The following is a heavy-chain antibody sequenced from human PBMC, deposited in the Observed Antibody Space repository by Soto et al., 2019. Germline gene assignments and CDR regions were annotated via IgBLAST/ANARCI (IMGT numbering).Heavy chain of an antibody. V-gene: IGHV3-33*01. CDR1: GFSFTSHG. CDR3: ARDARQLATYGMDV. Sequence: QVHLVESGGNVVQPGWSLRLSCAASGFSFTSHGMHWVRQAPGKGLEWVAHLWSDGNSKYYADSVKGRFTISRDLSKTTLNLKITSLGAEATAVYYCARDARQLATYGMDVWGQGPRSPSP. D-gene: IGHD1-1*01. CDR2: LWSDGNSK. J-gene: IGHJ6*02.